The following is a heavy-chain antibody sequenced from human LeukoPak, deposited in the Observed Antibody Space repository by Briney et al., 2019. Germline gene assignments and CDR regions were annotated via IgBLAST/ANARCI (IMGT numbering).Heavy chain of an antibody. Sequence: GGSLRLSCAASVFTFSSYGMYWVRQAPGKGLEWVAFIRYDGSKKYYAASEKARFTISRDNSKITQYVQMNSQRAEDTAVYYCAKDLNYGDLLDYWGQGTLVTVSS. J-gene: IGHJ4*02. V-gene: IGHV3-30*02. D-gene: IGHD4-17*01. CDR1: VFTFSSYG. CDR3: AKDLNYGDLLDY. CDR2: IRYDGSKK.